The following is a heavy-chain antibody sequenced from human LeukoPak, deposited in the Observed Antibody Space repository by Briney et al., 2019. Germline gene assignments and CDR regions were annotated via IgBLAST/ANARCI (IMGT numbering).Heavy chain of an antibody. CDR3: ARVQMATLHFDY. J-gene: IGHJ4*02. CDR2: IYYSGST. Sequence: SETLSLTCTVSGGSISSYYWSWIRQPPGKGLEWIGYIYYSGSTNYNPSLKSRVTISVDTSKNQFSLKLSSVTAADTAVYYCARVQMATLHFDYWGQGTPGTVSS. V-gene: IGHV4-59*08. CDR1: GGSISSYY. D-gene: IGHD5-24*01.